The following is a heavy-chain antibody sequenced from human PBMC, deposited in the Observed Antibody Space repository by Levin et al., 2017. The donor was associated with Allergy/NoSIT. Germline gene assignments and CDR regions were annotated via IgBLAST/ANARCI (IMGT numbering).Heavy chain of an antibody. CDR3: ARSGYCSGGSCSPFDY. CDR2: IYPGDSDT. CDR1: GYSFTSYW. Sequence: GESLKISCKGSGYSFTSYWIGWVRQMPGKGLEWMGIIYPGDSDTRYSPSFQGQVTISADKSISTAYLQWSSLKASDTAMYYCARSGYCSGGSCSPFDYWGQGTLVTVSS. D-gene: IGHD2-15*01. V-gene: IGHV5-51*01. J-gene: IGHJ4*02.